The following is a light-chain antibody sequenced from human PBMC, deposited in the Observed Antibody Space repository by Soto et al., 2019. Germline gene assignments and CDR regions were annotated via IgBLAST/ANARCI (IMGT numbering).Light chain of an antibody. V-gene: IGLV2-8*01. CDR2: EVS. CDR1: SSDVGGYNY. Sequence: QPVLTQPPSASGSPGQSVTISCTGTSSDVGGYNYVSWYQQHPGKAPKLMIYEVSKRPSGVPDRFSDSKSGNTASLTVSGLQAEDEADYYCSSYAGSNNRVFGTGTKLTVL. CDR3: SSYAGSNNRV. J-gene: IGLJ1*01.